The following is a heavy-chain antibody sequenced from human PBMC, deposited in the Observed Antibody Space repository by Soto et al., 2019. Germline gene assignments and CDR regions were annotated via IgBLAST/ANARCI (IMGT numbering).Heavy chain of an antibody. CDR1: GFTFSSYA. D-gene: IGHD3-3*01. J-gene: IGHJ4*02. CDR3: AKWPYYDFWSGYYAYFDY. Sequence: GGSLRLSCAASGFTFSSYAMSWVRQAPGKGLEWVSAISGSGGSTYYADSVKGRFTISRDNSKNTLYLQMNSLRAEDTAVYYCAKWPYYDFWSGYYAYFDYWGQGTLVTVSS. CDR2: ISGSGGST. V-gene: IGHV3-23*01.